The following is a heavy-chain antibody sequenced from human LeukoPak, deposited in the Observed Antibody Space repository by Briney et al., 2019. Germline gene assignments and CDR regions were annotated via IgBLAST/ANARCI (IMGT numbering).Heavy chain of an antibody. D-gene: IGHD3-22*01. CDR1: GFTFSSYA. J-gene: IGHJ4*02. V-gene: IGHV3-21*01. Sequence: GGSLRLSCAASGFTFSSYAMSWVRQAPGKGLEWVSSISSSSSYIYYADSVKGRFTVSRDNAKNSLYLQMNSLRAEDTAVYYCARDPSYYYDSSGSNYFDYWGQGTLVTVSS. CDR2: ISSSSSYI. CDR3: ARDPSYYYDSSGSNYFDY.